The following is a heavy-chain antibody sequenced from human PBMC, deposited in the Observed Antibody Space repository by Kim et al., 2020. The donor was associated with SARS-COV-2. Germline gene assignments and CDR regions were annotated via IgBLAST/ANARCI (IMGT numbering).Heavy chain of an antibody. J-gene: IGHJ4*02. D-gene: IGHD5-18*01. CDR1: GYTFTGYY. Sequence: ASVKVSCKASGYTFTGYYMHWVRQAPGQGLEWMGWINPNSGGTNYAQKFQGRVTMTRDTSISTAYMELSRLRSDDTAVYYCASSFSGYSYGHFDYWGQGTLVTVSS. CDR2: INPNSGGT. CDR3: ASSFSGYSYGHFDY. V-gene: IGHV1-2*02.